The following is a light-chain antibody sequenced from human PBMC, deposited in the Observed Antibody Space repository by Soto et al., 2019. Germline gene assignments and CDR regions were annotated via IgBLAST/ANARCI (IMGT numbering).Light chain of an antibody. Sequence: DIQMTQSPSSLSASVGDRVTITCQASQDISNRLNWYQQKPGKAPKLLIYDASNLETGVPSRFSGSGSGTDFTFTISSLQPEDIATYYCQQYDNLPRITFGGGTKVEIK. J-gene: IGKJ4*01. CDR3: QQYDNLPRIT. CDR2: DAS. CDR1: QDISNR. V-gene: IGKV1-33*01.